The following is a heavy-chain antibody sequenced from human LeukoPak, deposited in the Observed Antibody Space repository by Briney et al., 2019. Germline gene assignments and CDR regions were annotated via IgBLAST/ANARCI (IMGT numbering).Heavy chain of an antibody. V-gene: IGHV3-53*01. CDR2: IYSGGST. J-gene: IGHJ3*02. Sequence: GGSLRLSCAASGFTVSSNYMSWVRQAPGKGLEWVSVIYSGGSTYYADSVKGRFTISRDNSKNTLYLQMNSLRAEDTAVYHCARSGGCSSTSCYSRLDAFDIWGQGTMVTVSS. D-gene: IGHD2-2*02. CDR3: ARSGGCSSTSCYSRLDAFDI. CDR1: GFTVSSNY.